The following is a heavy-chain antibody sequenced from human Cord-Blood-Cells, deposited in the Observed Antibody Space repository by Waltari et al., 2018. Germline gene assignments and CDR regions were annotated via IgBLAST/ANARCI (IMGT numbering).Heavy chain of an antibody. CDR2: INHSGRT. CDR3: ARYYDFWSGDAFDI. V-gene: IGHV4-34*01. D-gene: IGHD3-3*01. J-gene: IGHJ3*02. Sequence: QVQLQQWGAGLLKPSETLSLTCAVYGGSFSGSYWIWIRQPPGKGLECIGEINHSGRTNYNPSLKSRVTISVDTSKNQFSLKLGSVTAADTAVYYCARYYDFWSGDAFDIWGQGTMVTVSS. CDR1: GGSFSGSY.